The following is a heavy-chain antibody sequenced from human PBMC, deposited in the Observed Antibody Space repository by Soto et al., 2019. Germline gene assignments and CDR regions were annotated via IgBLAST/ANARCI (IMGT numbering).Heavy chain of an antibody. CDR3: AKDWEHSSSWTGYYYYYYGMDV. V-gene: IGHV3-30*18. CDR1: GFTFSSYG. Sequence: QVQLVESGGGVVQPGRSLRLSCAASGFTFSSYGMHWVRQAPGKGLEWVAVISYDGSNKYYADSVKGRFTISRDNSKNTLYLQMNSLRAEDTAVYYCAKDWEHSSSWTGYYYYYYGMDVWGQGTTVTVSS. J-gene: IGHJ6*02. CDR2: ISYDGSNK. D-gene: IGHD6-13*01.